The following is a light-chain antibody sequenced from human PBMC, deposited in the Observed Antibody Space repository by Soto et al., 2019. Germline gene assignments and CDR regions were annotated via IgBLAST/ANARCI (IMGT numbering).Light chain of an antibody. J-gene: IGLJ1*01. CDR1: NIGVKS. CDR3: QVWDSSTDHYV. V-gene: IGLV3-21*01. CDR2: YDT. Sequence: SYELTQPSSVSVAPGQTASITCGGDNIGVKSVHWYQQKPGQAPVLVISYDTDRASGIPERFSGSNSGNTATLTISRVDAGDEADYYCQVWDSSTDHYVFGDGTKVTVL.